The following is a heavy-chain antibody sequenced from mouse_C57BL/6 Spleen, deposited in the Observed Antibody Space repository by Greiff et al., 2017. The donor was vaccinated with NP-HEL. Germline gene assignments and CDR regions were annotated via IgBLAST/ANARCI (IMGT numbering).Heavy chain of an antibody. J-gene: IGHJ4*01. V-gene: IGHV1-82*01. D-gene: IGHD2-5*01. Sequence: QVQLQQSGPELVKPGASVKISCKASGYAFSSSWMNWVKQRPGKGLEWIGRIYPGDGDTNYNGKFKGKATLTADKSASTAYLQLSSLTSEDSAVYFCARRSNSGGYYAMDYWGQGTSVTVSS. CDR3: ARRSNSGGYYAMDY. CDR1: GYAFSSSW. CDR2: IYPGDGDT.